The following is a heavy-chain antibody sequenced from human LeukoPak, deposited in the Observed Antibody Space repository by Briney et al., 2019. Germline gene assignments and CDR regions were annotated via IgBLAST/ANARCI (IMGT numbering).Heavy chain of an antibody. CDR3: ARDRSGWHYYYYYGMDV. Sequence: SETLTLTCTVSGRSISSYYWSWIRQPAGKGLEWVGRIYTSGSTNYNPSLKSRVTISVDTSKNQFSLKLSSVTAADTAVYYCARDRSGWHYYYYYGMDVWGQGTTVTSP. CDR2: IYTSGST. D-gene: IGHD6-19*01. J-gene: IGHJ6*02. V-gene: IGHV4-4*07. CDR1: GRSISSYY.